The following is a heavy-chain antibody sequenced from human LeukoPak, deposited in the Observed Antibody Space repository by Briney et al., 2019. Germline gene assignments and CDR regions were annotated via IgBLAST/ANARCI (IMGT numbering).Heavy chain of an antibody. V-gene: IGHV4-31*03. CDR2: IYYSGST. J-gene: IGHJ4*02. CDR3: ARGHYAEIDH. D-gene: IGHD4-17*01. Sequence: SQTLSLTCTVSGGSISSGGYYWSWIRQHPGKGLEWIGYIYYSGSTYYNPSLKSRVTISVDTSKNQFSLKLSSVTAADPAVYYCARGHYAEIDHWGQGTLVTVSS. CDR1: GGSISSGGYY.